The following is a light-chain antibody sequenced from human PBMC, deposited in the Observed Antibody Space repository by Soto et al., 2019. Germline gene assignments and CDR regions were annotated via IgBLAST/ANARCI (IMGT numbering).Light chain of an antibody. V-gene: IGKV3-15*01. J-gene: IGKJ2*01. CDR3: QSYNDWPFA. Sequence: EIVLTQSPANLSVSPGDRVTLSCRASESLFGFLAWYQQKPGQSPRLLIYGGSTRATGIPARFSGSGSATDFTLTISGLQSEDFAVYFWQSYNDWPFASGLGTKLEI. CDR2: GGS. CDR1: ESLFGF.